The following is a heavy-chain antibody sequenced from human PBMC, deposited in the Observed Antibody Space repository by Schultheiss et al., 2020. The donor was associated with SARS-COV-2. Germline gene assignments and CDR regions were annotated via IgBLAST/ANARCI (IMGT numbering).Heavy chain of an antibody. V-gene: IGHV1-8*01. Sequence: ASVKVSCKASGYTFTSYDINWVRQATGQGLEWMGWMNPNSGNTGYAQKFQGRVTITRDTSASTAYMELSSLRSEDTAVYYCAAHCSSTSCYPPGYGMDVWGQGTTVTVSS. J-gene: IGHJ6*02. CDR1: GYTFTSYD. D-gene: IGHD2-2*01. CDR3: AAHCSSTSCYPPGYGMDV. CDR2: MNPNSGNT.